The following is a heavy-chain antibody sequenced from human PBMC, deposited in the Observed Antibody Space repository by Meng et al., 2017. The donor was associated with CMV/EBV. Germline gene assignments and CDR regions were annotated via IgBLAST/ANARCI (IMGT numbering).Heavy chain of an antibody. V-gene: IGHV3-23*01. CDR1: GFPFGNYA. CDR2: VNAHGDTT. CDR3: ADPPNVGF. Sequence: LGLSCAASGFPFGNYAMGWVRQAPGKGLEWVSTVNAHGDTTFYADYVRGRFTISRDNSKNTVSLQMDSLRVEDTAIYYCADPPNVGFWGHGTLVTVSS. D-gene: IGHD1-26*01. J-gene: IGHJ4*01.